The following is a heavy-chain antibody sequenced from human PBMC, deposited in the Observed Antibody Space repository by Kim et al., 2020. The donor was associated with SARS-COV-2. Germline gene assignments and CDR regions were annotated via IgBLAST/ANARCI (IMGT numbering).Heavy chain of an antibody. CDR1: GGSISSSSYY. J-gene: IGHJ4*02. Sequence: SETLSLTCTVSGGSISSSSYYWGWIRQPPGKGLEWIGSIYYSGSTYYNPSLKSRVTISVDTSKNQFSLKLSSVTAADTAVYYCARGGFLSGEWFGELLSIAFDYWGQGTLVTVSS. CDR3: ARGGFLSGEWFGELLSIAFDY. CDR2: IYYSGST. D-gene: IGHD3-10*01. V-gene: IGHV4-39*01.